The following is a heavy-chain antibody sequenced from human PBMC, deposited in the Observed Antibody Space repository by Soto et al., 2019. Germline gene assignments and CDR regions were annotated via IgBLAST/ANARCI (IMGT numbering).Heavy chain of an antibody. D-gene: IGHD3-3*01. CDR3: AKDRVRGIFGVVIITRDAFDI. CDR1: GFTFSSYA. CDR2: ISGSGGST. Sequence: GGSLRLSCAASGFTFSSYAMSWVRQAPGKGLEWVSAISGSGGSTYYADSVKGRFTISRDNSKNTLYLQMNSLRAEDTAVYYCAKDRVRGIFGVVIITRDAFDIWGQGTMVTVSS. J-gene: IGHJ3*02. V-gene: IGHV3-23*01.